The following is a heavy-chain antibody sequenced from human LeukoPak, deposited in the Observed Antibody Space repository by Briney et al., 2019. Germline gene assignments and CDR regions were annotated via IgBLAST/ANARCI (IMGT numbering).Heavy chain of an antibody. J-gene: IGHJ4*02. D-gene: IGHD2-2*01. CDR3: TSAPATVFDY. CDR1: GYSFTSYW. Sequence: GESLQISCKGSGYSFTSYWIGWVRQASGKGLEWVGRIRSKANSYATAYAASVNGRFTVSRDDSKNTAYLQMNSLKTEDTAVYYCTSAPATVFDYWGQGTLVTVSS. V-gene: IGHV3-73*01. CDR2: IRSKANSYAT.